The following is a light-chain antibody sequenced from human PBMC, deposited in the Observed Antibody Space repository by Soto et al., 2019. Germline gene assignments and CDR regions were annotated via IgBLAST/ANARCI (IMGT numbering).Light chain of an antibody. CDR1: QSISNF. J-gene: IGKJ2*01. V-gene: IGKV1-39*01. CDR3: QQTYSTPGYT. CDR2: GAS. Sequence: DIQMTQSPSSLSASVGDRVTITCRASQSISNFLNWYQQKPGKAPKLLIYGASTLQSGVPSRFSGGGSGTEFTLTISSLQPEDFATYYCQQTYSTPGYTFAQGTKLEIK.